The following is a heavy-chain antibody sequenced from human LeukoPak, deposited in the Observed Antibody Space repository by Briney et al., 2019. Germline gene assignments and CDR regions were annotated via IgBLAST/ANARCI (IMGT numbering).Heavy chain of an antibody. CDR1: GGSISSSSYY. V-gene: IGHV4-39*01. CDR3: ARYLMITFGGVIVTDNAFDI. D-gene: IGHD3-16*02. Sequence: NPSETLSLTCTVSGGSISSSSYYWGWIRQPPGKGLEWIGSIYYNGSTYYNPSLKSRVTISVDTSKNQFSLKLSSVTAADTAVYYCARYLMITFGGVIVTDNAFDIWGQGTMVTVSS. J-gene: IGHJ3*02. CDR2: IYYNGST.